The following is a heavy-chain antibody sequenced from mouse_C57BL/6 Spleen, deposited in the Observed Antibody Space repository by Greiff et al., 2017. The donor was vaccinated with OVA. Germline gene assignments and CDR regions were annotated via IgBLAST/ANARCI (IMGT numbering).Heavy chain of an antibody. D-gene: IGHD2-4*01. CDR1: GYTFTSYW. Sequence: VQLQQPGAELVKPGASVKLSCKASGYTFTSYWMHWVKQRPGQGLEWIGMIHPNSGSTNYNEKFKSKATLTVDKSSSTAYMQLSSLTSEDSAVYYCASLYDYDGYYAMDYWGQGTSVTVSS. V-gene: IGHV1-64*01. CDR2: IHPNSGST. CDR3: ASLYDYDGYYAMDY. J-gene: IGHJ4*01.